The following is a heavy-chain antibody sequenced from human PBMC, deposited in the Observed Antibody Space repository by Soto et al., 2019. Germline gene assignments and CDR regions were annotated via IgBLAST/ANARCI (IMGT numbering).Heavy chain of an antibody. CDR3: ARAAGFKSYYYRPGRYGTDV. V-gene: IGHV4-39*01. D-gene: IGHD3-10*01. J-gene: IGHJ6*02. Sequence: SETLSLTCTVSGGSISSSSYYWGWIRQPPGKGLEWIGSIYYSGSTYYNPSLKSRVTISVDTSKNQFSLKLSSVTAADTAVYYCARAAGFKSYYYRPGRYGTDVWGQGTTVTLFS. CDR2: IYYSGST. CDR1: GGSISSSSYY.